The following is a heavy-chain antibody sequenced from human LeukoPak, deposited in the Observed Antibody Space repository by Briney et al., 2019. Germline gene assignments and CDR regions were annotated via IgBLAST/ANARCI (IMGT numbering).Heavy chain of an antibody. CDR2: ISTSGGYI. Sequence: GGSLRLSCAASGFTFSSYSMNWVRQAPGKGLEWVSSISTSGGYIYYADSVKGRFTMSRDSAKNSLYLQMDSLRAEDTAVYYCARDLVLSRSVGASEKVDYWGQGTLVTVSS. CDR3: ARDLVLSRSVGASEKVDY. J-gene: IGHJ4*02. CDR1: GFTFSSYS. D-gene: IGHD1-26*01. V-gene: IGHV3-21*01.